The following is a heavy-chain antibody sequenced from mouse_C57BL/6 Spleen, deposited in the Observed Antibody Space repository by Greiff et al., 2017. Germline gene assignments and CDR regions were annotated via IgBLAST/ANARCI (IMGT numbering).Heavy chain of an antibody. CDR3: TREFITTNWYFDV. V-gene: IGHV6-6*01. J-gene: IGHJ1*03. CDR2: IRNKANNHAT. CDR1: GFTFSDAW. Sequence: EVQGVESGGGLVQPGGSMKLSCAASGFTFSDAWMDWVRQSPEKGLEWVAEIRNKANNHATYYAESVKGRFTISRDDSKSSVYLQMNSLRAEDTGIYYCTREFITTNWYFDVWGTGTTVTVSS. D-gene: IGHD1-1*01.